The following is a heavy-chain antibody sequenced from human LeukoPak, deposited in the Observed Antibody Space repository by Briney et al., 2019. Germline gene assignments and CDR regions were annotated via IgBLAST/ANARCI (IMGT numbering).Heavy chain of an antibody. CDR1: GFTFDGYA. J-gene: IGHJ3*02. D-gene: IGHD4-17*01. V-gene: IGHV3-9*01. CDR3: AKEKTSVTTLWNAFDI. Sequence: GRSLRLSCAASGFTFDGYAMHWVRQAPGKGLEWVSGISWSSRSIVYADSVKGRFTISRDNARNSLYLQMNSLRAEDTALYYCAKEKTSVTTLWNAFDIWGQGTMVTVSS. CDR2: ISWSSRSI.